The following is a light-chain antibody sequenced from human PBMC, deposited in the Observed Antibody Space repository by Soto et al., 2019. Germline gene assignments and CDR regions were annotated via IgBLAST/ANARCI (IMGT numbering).Light chain of an antibody. Sequence: DLQMTQSPFSLSASVGDTVTLTCRASQDISNYLNWLQQKPGKAPKLLIYAASTLQTGVPSRFSGSESGTDFTLTISSLQPEDFAIYFCLQSYTFPFTFGPGTRVEI. V-gene: IGKV1-39*01. CDR3: LQSYTFPFT. CDR2: AAS. J-gene: IGKJ3*01. CDR1: QDISNY.